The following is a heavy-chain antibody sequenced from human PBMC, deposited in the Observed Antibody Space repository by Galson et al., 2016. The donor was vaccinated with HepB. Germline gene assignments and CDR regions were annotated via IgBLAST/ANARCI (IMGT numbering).Heavy chain of an antibody. J-gene: IGHJ4*02. Sequence: SLRLSCAASGFTLSHYAMDWVRQAPGKGLEWVAFISYDGSNKYYADSVTGRFTVSRDNAKNSLFLQMNSLRDEDTAVYYCVTDHSRLLQWSPAFDSWGQGTLVTVSS. CDR1: GFTLSHYA. D-gene: IGHD3-3*01. CDR3: VTDHSRLLQWSPAFDS. V-gene: IGHV3-30-3*01. CDR2: ISYDGSNK.